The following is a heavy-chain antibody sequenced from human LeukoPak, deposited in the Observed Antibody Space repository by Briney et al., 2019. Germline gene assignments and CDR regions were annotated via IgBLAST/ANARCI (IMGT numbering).Heavy chain of an antibody. J-gene: IGHJ4*02. CDR2: HYYSGST. Sequence: SETLSLTCTVSGASINSSGYYWGWLRQPPGKGLEWIGSHYYSGSTYYNPSLKSRVTISVDTSKNHFSLKLNSVTAADTAVYYCARHRAGYHLDWWGQGTLVTVSS. CDR1: GASINSSGYY. V-gene: IGHV4-39*01. CDR3: ARHRAGYHLDW. D-gene: IGHD3-9*01.